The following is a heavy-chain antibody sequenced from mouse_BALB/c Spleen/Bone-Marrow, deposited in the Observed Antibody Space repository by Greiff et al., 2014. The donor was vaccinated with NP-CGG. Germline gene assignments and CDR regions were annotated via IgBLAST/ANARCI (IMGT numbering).Heavy chain of an antibody. CDR1: GYAFTSYN. J-gene: IGHJ3*01. V-gene: IGHV1S135*01. CDR3: AREEYGRGFAY. D-gene: IGHD2-10*02. CDR2: IDPYNGGT. Sequence: EVKLMESGPELVKPGASVKVSCKASGYAFTSYNMYWVKQSHGKSLEWIGYIDPYNGGTNYNQKFKGKAILTVDKSSSTAYMHLNSLTSEDSAVYYCAREEYGRGFAYWGQGTLVTVSA.